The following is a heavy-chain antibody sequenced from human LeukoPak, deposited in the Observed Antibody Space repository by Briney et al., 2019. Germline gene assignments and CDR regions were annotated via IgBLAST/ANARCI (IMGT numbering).Heavy chain of an antibody. Sequence: PGGSLRLSCAASGFTFSDYCMSWIRQAPGKGLEWVSYISSSGSTIYYADSVKGRFTISRDNAKNSLYLQVNSLRAEDTAVYYCARAGKWLQSYFDYWGQGTLVTVSS. CDR1: GFTFSDYC. CDR2: ISSSGSTI. J-gene: IGHJ4*02. V-gene: IGHV3-11*01. CDR3: ARAGKWLQSYFDY. D-gene: IGHD5-24*01.